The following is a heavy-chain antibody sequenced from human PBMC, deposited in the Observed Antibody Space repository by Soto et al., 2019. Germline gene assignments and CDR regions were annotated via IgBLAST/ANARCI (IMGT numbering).Heavy chain of an antibody. CDR2: ISGSGGST. V-gene: IGHV3-23*01. CDR3: AKGWYSGSYYYYYYMDV. Sequence: GESLKISCAASGFTFSSYAMSWVRQAPGKGLEWVSAISGSGGSTYYADSVKGRFTISRDNSKNTLYLQMNSLRAEDTAVYYCAKGWYSGSYYYYYYMDVWGKGTTVTVSS. J-gene: IGHJ6*03. D-gene: IGHD1-26*01. CDR1: GFTFSSYA.